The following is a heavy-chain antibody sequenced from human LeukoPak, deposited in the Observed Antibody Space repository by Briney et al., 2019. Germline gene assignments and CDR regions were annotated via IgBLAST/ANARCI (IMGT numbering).Heavy chain of an antibody. J-gene: IGHJ4*02. CDR3: ARAATPDYYDSSGYANY. D-gene: IGHD3-22*01. CDR1: GYTFTSYG. Sequence: ASVKVSCKASGYTFTSYGISWGRQAPGQGLEWMGWISAYNGNTNYAQKLQGRVTMTTDTSTSTAYMELRSLRSDDTAVYYCARAATPDYYDSSGYANYWGQGTLVTVSS. V-gene: IGHV1-18*01. CDR2: ISAYNGNT.